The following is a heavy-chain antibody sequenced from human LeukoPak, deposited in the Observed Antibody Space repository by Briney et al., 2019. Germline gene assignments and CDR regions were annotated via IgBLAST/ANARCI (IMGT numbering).Heavy chain of an antibody. J-gene: IGHJ4*02. CDR3: AKMSGGTRPQYYYDSSGDFDY. V-gene: IGHV3-21*04. CDR2: ISSSSSYT. CDR1: GFTFSSYS. Sequence: PGGSLRLSCAASGFTFSSYSMNWVRQAPGKGLEWVSSISSSSSYTYYADSVKGRFTISRDNSKNTLYLQMNSLRAEDTAVYYCAKMSGGTRPQYYYDSSGDFDYWGQGTLVTVSS. D-gene: IGHD3-22*01.